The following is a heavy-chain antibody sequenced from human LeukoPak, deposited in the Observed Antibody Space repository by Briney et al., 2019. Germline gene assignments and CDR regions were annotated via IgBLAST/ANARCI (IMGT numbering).Heavy chain of an antibody. CDR3: ARVLVAIRGDFDF. CDR1: GYTFNKYG. D-gene: IGHD5-12*01. CDR2: INPNSGGT. V-gene: IGHV1-2*02. J-gene: IGHJ4*02. Sequence: ASVKVSCKASGYTFNKYGISWVRQAPGQGLEWMGWINPNSGGTKYAQKFQGRVTMSRDTSITTAHMELTSLRSDDTAVYYCARVLVAIRGDFDFWGQGTLVTVSS.